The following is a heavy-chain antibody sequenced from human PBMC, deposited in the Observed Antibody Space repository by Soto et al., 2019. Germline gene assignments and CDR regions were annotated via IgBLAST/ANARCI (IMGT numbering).Heavy chain of an antibody. D-gene: IGHD2-15*01. CDR3: ARGIGYCSGGSCYSAWFDP. CDR2: IGTAGDT. Sequence: PGGSLRLSCAASGFTFSSYDMHWVRQATGKGLEWVSAIGTAGDTYYPGSVKGRFTISRENAKNSLYLQMNSLRAGDTAVYYCARGIGYCSGGSCYSAWFDPWGQGTLVTVSS. J-gene: IGHJ5*02. V-gene: IGHV3-13*01. CDR1: GFTFSSYD.